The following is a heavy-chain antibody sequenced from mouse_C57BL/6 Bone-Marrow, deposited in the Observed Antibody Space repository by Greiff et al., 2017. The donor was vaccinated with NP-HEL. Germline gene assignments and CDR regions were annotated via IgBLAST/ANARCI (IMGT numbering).Heavy chain of an antibody. CDR3: ARLLYYYGSSSFAY. J-gene: IGHJ3*01. D-gene: IGHD1-1*01. Sequence: EVKVVESGGGLVKPGGSLKLSCAASGFTFSSYTMSWVRQTPEKRLEWVATISGGGGNTYYPDSVKGRFTIPRDNAKNTLYLQMSSLGSEDTALYYCARLLYYYGSSSFAYWGQGTLVTVSA. CDR2: ISGGGGNT. V-gene: IGHV5-9*01. CDR1: GFTFSSYT.